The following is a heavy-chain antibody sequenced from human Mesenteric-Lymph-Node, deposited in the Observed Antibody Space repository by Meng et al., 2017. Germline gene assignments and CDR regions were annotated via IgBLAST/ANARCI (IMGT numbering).Heavy chain of an antibody. CDR3: ARGGNFDP. J-gene: IGHJ5*02. D-gene: IGHD2/OR15-2a*01. CDR2: ISTNTGTP. Sequence: VQLVRSGAGVKKPGAALEFACKAPGYTFSTYTLTWVRQAHGRGLEWMGWISTNTGTPTYTQGFTGWFVFSLDTSVSTAYLQISSLKAEDTAVYYCARGGNFDPWGQGTLVTVSS. CDR1: GYTFSTYT. V-gene: IGHV7-4-1*02.